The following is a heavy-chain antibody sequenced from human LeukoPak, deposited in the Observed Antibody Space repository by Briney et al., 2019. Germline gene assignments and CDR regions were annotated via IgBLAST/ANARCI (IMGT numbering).Heavy chain of an antibody. Sequence: GGSLRLSCAASGFTFSSYGMHWVRQAPDKGLEWVAVIWYDGTNKYYADSVKGRFTISRDNSKNTLFLQMNILRAEDTAVYYCARAAYDSSGYLTLWGQGTLVAVSS. CDR2: IWYDGTNK. D-gene: IGHD3-22*01. J-gene: IGHJ4*02. CDR3: ARAAYDSSGYLTL. CDR1: GFTFSSYG. V-gene: IGHV3-33*01.